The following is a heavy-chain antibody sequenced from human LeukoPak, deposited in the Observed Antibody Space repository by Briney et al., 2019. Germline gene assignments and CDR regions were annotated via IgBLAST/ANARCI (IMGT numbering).Heavy chain of an antibody. J-gene: IGHJ4*02. CDR3: ARDYYGSGSYYPY. V-gene: IGHV3-7*03. CDR2: IKQDGSEK. CDR1: GFTFSSYW. Sequence: GSLRLSCAASGFTFSSYWMSCVRQAPGKGLEWVANIKQDGSEKYYVDSVKGRFTISRDNAKNSLYLQMNSLRAEDTAVYYCARDYYGSGSYYPYWGQGTLVTVSS. D-gene: IGHD3-10*01.